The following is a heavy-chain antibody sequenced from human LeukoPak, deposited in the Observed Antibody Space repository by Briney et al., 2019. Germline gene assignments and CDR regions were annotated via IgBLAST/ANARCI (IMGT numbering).Heavy chain of an antibody. D-gene: IGHD4-17*01. CDR2: INPNSGGT. CDR3: ARGDTVTTGPFDY. J-gene: IGHJ4*02. V-gene: IGHV1-2*06. Sequence: ASVKVSCKASGYTFTGYYMHWVRQAPGQGREWMGRINPNSGGTNSAQKFQGRVTMTRDTSISTAYMELTRLRSDDTAVYYCARGDTVTTGPFDYWGQGTLVTVSS. CDR1: GYTFTGYY.